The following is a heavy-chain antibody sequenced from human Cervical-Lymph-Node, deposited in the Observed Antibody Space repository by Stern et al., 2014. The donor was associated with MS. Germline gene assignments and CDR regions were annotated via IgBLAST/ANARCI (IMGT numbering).Heavy chain of an antibody. CDR2: ISSSARTI. J-gene: IGHJ6*02. D-gene: IGHD1-1*01. Sequence: VQLVQSGGGLVKPGGSLRLSFAASGFTFRDYYMSWIRQAPGKGLEWVSYISSSARTISSPDSVKGPFTLSMANAKNSLYLQMNSLRAEDTAVYYCASSVHDYYYGMDVWGQGTTVTVSS. CDR3: ASSVHDYYYGMDV. V-gene: IGHV3-11*01. CDR1: GFTFRDYY.